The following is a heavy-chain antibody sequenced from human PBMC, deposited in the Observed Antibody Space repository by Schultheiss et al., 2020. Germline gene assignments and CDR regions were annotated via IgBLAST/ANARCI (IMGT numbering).Heavy chain of an antibody. Sequence: SQTLSLTCAVSGASISSGDWFWGWIRQHPGKGLEWIGYIYYSGSTYYNPSLKSRVTISVDTSKNQFSLKLSSVTAADTAVYYCARENHRSDFHYWGQGTLVTVSS. CDR2: IYYSGST. CDR3: ARENHRSDFHY. J-gene: IGHJ4*02. V-gene: IGHV4-31*11. CDR1: GASISSGDWF.